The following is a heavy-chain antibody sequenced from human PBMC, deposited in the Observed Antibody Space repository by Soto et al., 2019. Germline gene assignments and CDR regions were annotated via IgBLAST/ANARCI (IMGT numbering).Heavy chain of an antibody. J-gene: IGHJ6*02. CDR2: ISYDGSNK. D-gene: IGHD3-3*01. CDR1: GFTFSSYG. V-gene: IGHV3-30*18. Sequence: PGGSLRLSCAASGFTFSSYGMHWVRQAPGKGLEWVAVISYDGSNKYYADSVKGRFTISRDNSKNTLYLQMNSLRAEDTAVYYCAKDLTHNYDFWSGPNVYYYGMDVWGQGTTVTVSS. CDR3: AKDLTHNYDFWSGPNVYYYGMDV.